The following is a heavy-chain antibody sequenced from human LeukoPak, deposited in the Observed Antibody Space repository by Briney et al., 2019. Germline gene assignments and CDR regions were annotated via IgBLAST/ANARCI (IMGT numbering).Heavy chain of an antibody. D-gene: IGHD3-3*01. CDR1: GFTFSSYG. CDR2: ISYDGSNK. V-gene: IGHV3-30*03. Sequence: GGSLRLSCAASGFTFSSYGMHWVRQAPGKGLEWVAVISYDGSNKYYADSVKGRFTISRDNSKNTLYLQMSSLRAEDTAVYYCARDGDFWSGYPYYFDYWGQGTLVTVTS. J-gene: IGHJ4*02. CDR3: ARDGDFWSGYPYYFDY.